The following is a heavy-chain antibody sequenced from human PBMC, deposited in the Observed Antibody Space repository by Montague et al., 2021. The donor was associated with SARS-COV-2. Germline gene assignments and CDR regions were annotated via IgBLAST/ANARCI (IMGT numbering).Heavy chain of an antibody. Sequence: SETLSLTCTVSGGSISSSSYYWGWIRQPPGKGLEWIGCIYYSGSTYYNPSLKSRVTISVDTSKNQFSLKLSSVTAADTAVYYCARREDDYGSGSYQNWGQGTLVTVSS. CDR3: ARREDDYGSGSYQN. V-gene: IGHV4-39*01. CDR2: IYYSGST. CDR1: GGSISSSSYY. J-gene: IGHJ4*02. D-gene: IGHD3-10*01.